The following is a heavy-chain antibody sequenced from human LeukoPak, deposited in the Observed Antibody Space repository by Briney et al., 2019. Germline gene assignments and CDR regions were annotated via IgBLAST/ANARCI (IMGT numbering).Heavy chain of an antibody. D-gene: IGHD6-6*01. CDR1: GFTFSSYD. V-gene: IGHV3-23*01. Sequence: GGSLRLACAASGFTFSSYDMSWVRQAPGKGLDWVSAISISGENTYYADSVKGRFTISRDNSRNTLYLQMHSLRAEDTAVYYCARLISTSSSRFSDYWGQGTLVTVSS. CDR3: ARLISTSSSRFSDY. CDR2: ISISGENT. J-gene: IGHJ4*02.